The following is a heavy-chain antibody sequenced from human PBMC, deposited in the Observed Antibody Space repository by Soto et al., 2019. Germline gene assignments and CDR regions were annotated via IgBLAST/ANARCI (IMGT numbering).Heavy chain of an antibody. V-gene: IGHV4-31*03. CDR3: ARDRTAAAGSFDY. CDR1: GGSISSGGYY. CDR2: IYYSGST. J-gene: IGHJ4*02. D-gene: IGHD6-13*01. Sequence: SETLSLTCTVSGGSISSGGYYWSWIRQHPGKGLEWIGYIYYSGSTYYNPSLKSRVTISVDTSKNQFSLKLSSVTAADTAVYYCARDRTAAAGSFDYWGQGTLVTVSS.